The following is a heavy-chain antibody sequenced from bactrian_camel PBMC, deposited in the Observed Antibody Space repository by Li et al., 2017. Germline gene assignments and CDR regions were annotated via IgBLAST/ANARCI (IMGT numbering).Heavy chain of an antibody. CDR1: VYTSGFWC. CDR2: IDRDGVS. D-gene: IGHD4*01. J-gene: IGHJ4*01. Sequence: AGGSLRLSCTSNVYTSGFWCMGWFRHGPGQEGVATIDRDGVSTYADAVKGRFGISKDDSKRTLYLQMDNLRPEDTGMYVCAVRGGGRCSAQRQRSDWEAWGQGTQVTVS. CDR3: AVRGGGRCSAQRQRSDWEA. V-gene: IGHV3S55*01.